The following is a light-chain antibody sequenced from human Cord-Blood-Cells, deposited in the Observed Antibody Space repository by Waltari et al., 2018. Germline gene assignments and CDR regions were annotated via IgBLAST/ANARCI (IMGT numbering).Light chain of an antibody. J-gene: IGLJ3*02. CDR2: DVI. Sequence: QSALTQPRPVSGSPGQSVTISCTGTSSDVGGYHYVSWHQQHPGKAPKLMIYDVIMRPSGVPDRFSGSKSGNTASLTISGLQAEDEADYYCCSYAGSYTWVFGGGTKLTVL. CDR1: SSDVGGYHY. V-gene: IGLV2-11*01. CDR3: CSYAGSYTWV.